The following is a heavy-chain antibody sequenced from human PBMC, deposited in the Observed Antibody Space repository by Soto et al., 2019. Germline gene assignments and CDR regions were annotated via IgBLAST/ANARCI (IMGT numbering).Heavy chain of an antibody. V-gene: IGHV3-21*01. CDR1: GFTFSSYS. CDR2: ISSSSSYI. CDR3: ARDYEQLGSYYYYGMDV. D-gene: IGHD6-6*01. J-gene: IGHJ6*02. Sequence: EVQLVESGGGLVKPGGSLRLSCAASGFTFSSYSMNWVRQAPGKGLEWVSSISSSSSYIYYADSVKGRFTISRDNATNSVYLQMNSLRAEGTAVYYCARDYEQLGSYYYYGMDVWGQGTTVTVSS.